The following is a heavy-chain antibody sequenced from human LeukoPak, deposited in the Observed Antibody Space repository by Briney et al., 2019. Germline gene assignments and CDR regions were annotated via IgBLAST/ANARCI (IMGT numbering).Heavy chain of an antibody. CDR3: ARDLGYYDFWGGYPERAFDI. V-gene: IGHV4-39*07. Sequence: SETLSLTCTVSGGSISSSSYYWGWIRQPPGKGLEWIGSIYYSGSTYYNPSLKSRVTMSVDTSKNQFSLKLSSVTAADTAVYYCARDLGYYDFWGGYPERAFDIWGQGTMVTVSS. D-gene: IGHD3-3*01. CDR1: GGSISSSSYY. J-gene: IGHJ3*02. CDR2: IYYSGST.